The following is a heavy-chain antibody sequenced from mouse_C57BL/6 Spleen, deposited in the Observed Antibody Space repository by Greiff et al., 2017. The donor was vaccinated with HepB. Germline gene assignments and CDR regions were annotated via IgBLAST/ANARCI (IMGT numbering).Heavy chain of an antibody. J-gene: IGHJ2*01. Sequence: QVQLQQPGAELVRPGSSVKLSCKASGYTFTSYWMDWVKQRPGQGLEWIGNIYPSDSETHYNQKFKDKATLTVDKSSSTAYMQLSSLTSEDSAVYYCARSDSSGYSYYFDYWGQGTTLTVSS. CDR2: IYPSDSET. D-gene: IGHD3-2*02. CDR1: GYTFTSYW. V-gene: IGHV1-61*01. CDR3: ARSDSSGYSYYFDY.